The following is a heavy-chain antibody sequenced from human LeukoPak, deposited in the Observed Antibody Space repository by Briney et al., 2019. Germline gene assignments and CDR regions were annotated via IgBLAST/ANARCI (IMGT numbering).Heavy chain of an antibody. D-gene: IGHD3-22*01. J-gene: IGHJ4*02. CDR3: AKVQGAEEITMIGYY. CDR2: ISYDGSNK. Sequence: GGSLRLSCAASGFTFSSYGMHWVRQAPGKGLEWVAVISYDGSNKYYADSVKGRFTISRDNSKNTLYLQMNSLRAEDTALYYCAKVQGAEEITMIGYYWGQGTLVTVSS. CDR1: GFTFSSYG. V-gene: IGHV3-30*18.